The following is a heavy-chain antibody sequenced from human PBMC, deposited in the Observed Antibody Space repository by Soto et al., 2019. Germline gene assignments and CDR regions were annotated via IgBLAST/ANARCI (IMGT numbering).Heavy chain of an antibody. CDR3: ARAPWVGLELRTKYGMDV. CDR1: GGTFSSYA. CDR2: IIPIFGTA. J-gene: IGHJ6*02. V-gene: IGHV1-69*06. D-gene: IGHD1-7*01. Sequence: SVKFSCKASGGTFSSYAISWVRQAPGQGLEWMGGIIPIFGTANYAQKFQGRVTITADKSTSTAYMELSSLRSEDTAVYYCARAPWVGLELRTKYGMDVWGQGTTV.